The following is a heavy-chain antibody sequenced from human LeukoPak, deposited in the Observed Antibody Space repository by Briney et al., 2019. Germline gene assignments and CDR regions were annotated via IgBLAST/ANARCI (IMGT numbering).Heavy chain of an antibody. D-gene: IGHD3-3*01. CDR2: IYYSGST. J-gene: IGHJ4*02. V-gene: IGHV4-39*02. Sequence: SEALSLTCTVSGGSISSSSYYWGWIRQPPGKGLEWIGSIYYSGSTYYNPSLKSRVTISVDTSKNQFSLKLSSVTAADTAVYYCAREVIRSEIDYWGQGTLVTVSS. CDR1: GGSISSSSYY. CDR3: AREVIRSEIDY.